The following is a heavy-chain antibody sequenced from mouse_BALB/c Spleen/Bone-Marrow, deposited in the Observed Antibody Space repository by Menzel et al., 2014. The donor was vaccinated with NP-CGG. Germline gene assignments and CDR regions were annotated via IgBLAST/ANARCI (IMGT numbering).Heavy chain of an antibody. CDR3: ARHYFDY. CDR1: GYAFTNYL. Sequence: VQLVESGAELVRPGTSVKVSCKASGYAFTNYLIEWVKQRPGQGLEWIGVINPGSGGTNYNEKFKGKATLTVDKSSSTAYMQLSSLTSDDSAVYFCARHYFDYWGQGTTLTVSS. CDR2: INPGSGGT. V-gene: IGHV1-54*01. J-gene: IGHJ2*01.